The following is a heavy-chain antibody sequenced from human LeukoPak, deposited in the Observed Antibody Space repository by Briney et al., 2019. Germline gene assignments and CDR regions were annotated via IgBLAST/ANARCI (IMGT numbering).Heavy chain of an antibody. Sequence: SETLFLTCTVSGGSISSSSYYWGWIRQPPGKGLEWIGSIYYSGSTYYNPSLKSRVTISVDTSKNQFSLKLSSVTAADTAVYYCARDENILTGDAFDYWGQGTLVTVSS. J-gene: IGHJ4*02. CDR2: IYYSGST. D-gene: IGHD3-9*01. V-gene: IGHV4-39*07. CDR3: ARDENILTGDAFDY. CDR1: GGSISSSSYY.